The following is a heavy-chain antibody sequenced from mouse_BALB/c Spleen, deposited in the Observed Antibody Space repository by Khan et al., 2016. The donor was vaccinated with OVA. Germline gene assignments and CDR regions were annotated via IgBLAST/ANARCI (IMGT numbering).Heavy chain of an antibody. CDR1: GYTFTSYT. J-gene: IGHJ3*01. D-gene: IGHD2-4*01. Sequence: VQLQQSGAELARPGASVKMSCKASGYTFTSYTMHWVKQRPGQGLEWIGYINPSSGYTNYNQKFKDKATLTADKSSSTAYMQLSSLTSEDSAVYYCARSGYDSPVAYWGQGTLVTVSA. CDR3: ARSGYDSPVAY. CDR2: INPSSGYT. V-gene: IGHV1-4*01.